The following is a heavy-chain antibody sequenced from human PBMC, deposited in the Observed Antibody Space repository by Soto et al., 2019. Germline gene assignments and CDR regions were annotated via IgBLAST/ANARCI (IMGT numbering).Heavy chain of an antibody. Sequence: QVQLVPSGADVREPGSSVKVSCKATGYRFGDYAIAWVRQAPGLGLEYMGGIVPNFGTPNYAQNVRDKVTISADALTNTVFLQLASLTSNDTAVYFCARGKTRVTAYTAFDVWGLGTLVTVSS. V-gene: IGHV1-69*01. CDR3: ARGKTRVTAYTAFDV. CDR1: GYRFGDYA. J-gene: IGHJ4*02. D-gene: IGHD2-21*02. CDR2: IVPNFGTP.